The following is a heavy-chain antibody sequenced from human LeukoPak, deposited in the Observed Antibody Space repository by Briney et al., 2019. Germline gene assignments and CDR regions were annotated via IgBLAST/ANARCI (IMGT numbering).Heavy chain of an antibody. CDR2: ISHDGVTT. CDR3: VTLAVAGY. CDR1: GFTFSSYA. J-gene: IGHJ4*02. V-gene: IGHV3-64D*09. D-gene: IGHD6-19*01. Sequence: GGSLRLSCSASGFTFSSYAMHWVRQAPGKGLEYVSAISHDGVTTYYADSVKGRFTIFRDNSKNTRYLQMSSLRAEDTAVYYCVTLAVAGYWGQGTVVTVSS.